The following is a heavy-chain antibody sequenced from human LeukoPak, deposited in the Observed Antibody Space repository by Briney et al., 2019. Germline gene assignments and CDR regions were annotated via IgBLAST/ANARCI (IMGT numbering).Heavy chain of an antibody. CDR2: IHYSVTT. V-gene: IGHV4-61*01. Sequence: SGILSLTCTVSGGSVSSGTYFWTWVRQPPGKGLEWIGHIHYSVTTNYNPSLKSRVTMSLDTSKNQFSLKLTSVTAADTAIYFCARWGTYWGQGILVTVSS. CDR1: GGSVSSGTYF. D-gene: IGHD7-27*01. J-gene: IGHJ4*02. CDR3: ARWGTY.